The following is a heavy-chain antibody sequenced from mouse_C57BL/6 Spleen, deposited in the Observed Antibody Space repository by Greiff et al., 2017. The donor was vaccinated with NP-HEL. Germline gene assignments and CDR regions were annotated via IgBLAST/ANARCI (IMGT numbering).Heavy chain of an antibody. CDR3: ASHLLRYFDV. Sequence: EVKLMESGGGLVKPGGSLKLSCAASGFTFSSYAMSWVRQTPEKRLEWVATISDGGSYTYYPDNVKGRFTISRDNAKNNLYLQMSHLKSEDTAMYYCASHLLRYFDVWGTGTTVTVSS. CDR2: ISDGGSYT. J-gene: IGHJ1*03. V-gene: IGHV5-4*03. D-gene: IGHD2-1*01. CDR1: GFTFSSYA.